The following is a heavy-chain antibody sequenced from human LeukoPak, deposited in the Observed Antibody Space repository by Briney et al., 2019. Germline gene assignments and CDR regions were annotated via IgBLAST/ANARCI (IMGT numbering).Heavy chain of an antibody. CDR1: GFTFADYA. D-gene: IGHD2-15*01. J-gene: IGHJ6*02. CDR3: AKVDCSGGSCYCDYYYYGMDV. CDR2: ISGDGGST. Sequence: GGSLRLSRAASGFTFADYAMHWVRQAPRKGLECVSLISGDGGSTYYADFVKGRLTISRDNSKNSLYLQMNGLRTEDTALYYCAKVDCSGGSCYCDYYYYGMDVWGQGTTVTVSS. V-gene: IGHV3-43*02.